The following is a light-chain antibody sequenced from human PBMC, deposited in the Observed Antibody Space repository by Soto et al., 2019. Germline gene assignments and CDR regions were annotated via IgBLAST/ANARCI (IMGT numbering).Light chain of an antibody. J-gene: IGKJ4*01. Sequence: DIQMTQSPSFLSASVGDRVTITCQASQDITTSLNWYQQKPGKAPKLLMYDASNLETGVPSRFTGSGSGTDFNFTISSLQADDTAPDYCLQDDNLPLSFGGGTKVEIK. CDR3: LQDDNLPLS. CDR2: DAS. CDR1: QDITTS. V-gene: IGKV1-33*01.